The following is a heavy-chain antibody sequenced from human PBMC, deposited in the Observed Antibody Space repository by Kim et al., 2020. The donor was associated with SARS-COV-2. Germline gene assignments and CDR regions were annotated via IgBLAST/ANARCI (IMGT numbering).Heavy chain of an antibody. V-gene: IGHV1-18*01. CDR3: ARAGFGELFSPTNAYYYYGMDV. Sequence: ASVKVSCKASGYTFTSYGISWVRQAPGQGLEWMGWISAYNGNTNYAQKLQGRVTMTTDTSTSTAYMELRSLRSDDTAVYYCARAGFGELFSPTNAYYYYGMDVWGQGTTVTVS. CDR2: ISAYNGNT. CDR1: GYTFTSYG. J-gene: IGHJ6*02. D-gene: IGHD3-10*01.